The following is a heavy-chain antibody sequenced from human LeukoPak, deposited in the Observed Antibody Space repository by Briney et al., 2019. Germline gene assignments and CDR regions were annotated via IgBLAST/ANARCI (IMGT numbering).Heavy chain of an antibody. CDR2: IRSDGSTK. J-gene: IGHJ4*02. Sequence: GGSLRLSCAASGFTFSSCGMHWVRQTPGKGLEWVAFIRSDGSTKYYADSVKGRFTISRDNSRNTLYLQMNSLRAEDTAVYYCATQLYGSGSPPWGQGTPVTVSS. D-gene: IGHD3-10*01. V-gene: IGHV3-30*02. CDR3: ATQLYGSGSPP. CDR1: GFTFSSCG.